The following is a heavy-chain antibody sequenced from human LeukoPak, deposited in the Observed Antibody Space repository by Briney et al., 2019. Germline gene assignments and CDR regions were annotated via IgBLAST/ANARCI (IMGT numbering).Heavy chain of an antibody. CDR3: AREAPGRVTTD. Sequence: SETLSLTCTVSGGSISSGSYYWSWIRQPAGKGLEWIGRIYTSGSTNYNPSLKSRVTISVDTSKNQFSLKLSSVTAADTAVYYCAREAPGRVTTDWGQGTLVTVSS. J-gene: IGHJ4*02. D-gene: IGHD4-17*01. V-gene: IGHV4-61*02. CDR2: IYTSGST. CDR1: GGSISSGSYY.